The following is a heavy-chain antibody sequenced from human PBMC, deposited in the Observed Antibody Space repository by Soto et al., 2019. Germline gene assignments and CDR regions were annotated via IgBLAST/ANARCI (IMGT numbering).Heavy chain of an antibody. CDR1: GDSISSHY. D-gene: IGHD3-3*01. V-gene: IGHV4-59*11. CDR2: ISYSGST. Sequence: SETLSLTCTVPGDSISSHYWTWIRQPPGKGLEWIAYISYSGSTNYNPSLKSRVTISLDASKNQFSLKLSSVTAADTALYYCARGYYDFWSGLYYYYMDIWGKGTTVTVSS. CDR3: ARGYYDFWSGLYYYYMDI. J-gene: IGHJ6*03.